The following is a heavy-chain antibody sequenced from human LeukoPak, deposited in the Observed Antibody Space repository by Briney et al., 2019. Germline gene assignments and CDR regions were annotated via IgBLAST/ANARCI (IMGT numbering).Heavy chain of an antibody. CDR2: ISAYNGNT. CDR1: GYTFTSYG. J-gene: IGHJ5*02. D-gene: IGHD2-2*01. V-gene: IGHV1-18*01. Sequence: ASVKVSCKASGYTFTSYGISWVRQAPGQGLEWMGWISAYNGNTNYAQKLQGRVTMTTDTSTSTAYMELRSLRSDDTAAYYCARRLGYCSSTSCYVGSYWFDPWGQGTLVTVSS. CDR3: ARRLGYCSSTSCYVGSYWFDP.